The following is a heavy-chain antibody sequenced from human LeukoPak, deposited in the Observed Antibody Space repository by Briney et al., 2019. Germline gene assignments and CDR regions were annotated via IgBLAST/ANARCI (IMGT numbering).Heavy chain of an antibody. V-gene: IGHV1-2*02. Sequence: GASVKVSCKASGYTFTGYYIQWVRQAPGQGLEWMGWINPRSGGTNYAPKFQGRVSMTRDTSISTAYMELSRLRSDDTAVYYCARGVVAATFYYYMDVWGKGTTVTVSS. D-gene: IGHD2-15*01. J-gene: IGHJ6*03. CDR1: GYTFTGYY. CDR3: ARGVVAATFYYYMDV. CDR2: INPRSGGT.